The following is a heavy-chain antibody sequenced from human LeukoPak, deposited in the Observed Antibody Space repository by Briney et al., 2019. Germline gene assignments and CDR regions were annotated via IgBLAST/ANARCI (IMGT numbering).Heavy chain of an antibody. V-gene: IGHV4-34*01. CDR3: ARGRIAARLGANWFDP. Sequence: PSETLSLTCAVYGGSFSGYYWSWIRQPPGKGLEWIGEINHSGSTNYNPSLKSRVAISVDTSKNQYSPKLSSVTAADTAVYYCARGRIAARLGANWFDPWGQGTLVTVSS. D-gene: IGHD6-6*01. J-gene: IGHJ5*02. CDR2: INHSGST. CDR1: GGSFSGYY.